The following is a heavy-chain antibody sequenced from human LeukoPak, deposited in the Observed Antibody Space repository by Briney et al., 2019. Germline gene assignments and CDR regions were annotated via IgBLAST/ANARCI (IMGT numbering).Heavy chain of an antibody. J-gene: IGHJ3*02. Sequence: ASLKVSCKASGYTFRTYDINWVRHRPGQGLERLGWMSPYNGNRGYAPKFQDRVAMARVTSINTAYMELFTLRSEDTAVYFCVRGDLPTTVLNDPFNIWGQGTMVTVSS. CDR2: MSPYNGNR. CDR1: GYTFRTYD. D-gene: IGHD4-11*01. CDR3: VRGDLPTTVLNDPFNI. V-gene: IGHV1-8*01.